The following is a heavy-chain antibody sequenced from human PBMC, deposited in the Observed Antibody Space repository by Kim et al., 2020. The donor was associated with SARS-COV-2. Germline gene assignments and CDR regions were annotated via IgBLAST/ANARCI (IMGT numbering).Heavy chain of an antibody. V-gene: IGHV1-18*01. CDR2: ISAYNGNT. CDR1: GYTFTSYG. Sequence: ASVKVSCKASGYTFTSYGISWVRQAPGQGLEWMGWISAYNGNTNYAQKLQGRVTMTTDTSTNTAYMELRSLRSDDTAVYYCRVQCWERSTLLGEYYFDYWGQGTLVTVSS. J-gene: IGHJ4*02. D-gene: IGHD1-26*01. CDR3: RVQCWERSTLLGEYYFDY.